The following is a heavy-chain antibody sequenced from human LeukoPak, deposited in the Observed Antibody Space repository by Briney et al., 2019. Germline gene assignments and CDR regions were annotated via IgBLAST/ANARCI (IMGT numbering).Heavy chain of an antibody. J-gene: IGHJ4*02. D-gene: IGHD3-16*01. Sequence: SETLSLTCTVSGGSISSYYWSWIRQPPGKGLEWIGYIYYSGSTNYNPSLKSRVTISVDTSKNQFSLKLSSVTAADTAVYYCARRTRGIFDYWGQGTLVTVSS. CDR1: GGSISSYY. V-gene: IGHV4-59*08. CDR2: IYYSGST. CDR3: ARRTRGIFDY.